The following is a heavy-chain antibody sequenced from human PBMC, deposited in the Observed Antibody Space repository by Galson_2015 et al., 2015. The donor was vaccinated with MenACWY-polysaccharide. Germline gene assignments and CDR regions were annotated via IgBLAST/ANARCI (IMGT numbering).Heavy chain of an antibody. Sequence: SLRLSCAASGFTFSSYAIHWVRQAPGKGLEWVAVISYDASNKYYRDSVKGRVTLSRDNSKNTVFLEMNSLGAEDTGVYYCARDYCSRTSCSGMDFWGQGTLVTVSS. V-gene: IGHV3-30-3*01. CDR1: GFTFSSYA. CDR2: ISYDASNK. J-gene: IGHJ4*02. D-gene: IGHD2-15*01. CDR3: ARDYCSRTSCSGMDF.